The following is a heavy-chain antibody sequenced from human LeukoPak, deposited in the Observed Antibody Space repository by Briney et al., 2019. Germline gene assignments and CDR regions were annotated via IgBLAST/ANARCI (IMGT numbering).Heavy chain of an antibody. V-gene: IGHV3-48*03. CDR3: AREIIPTPDTFDI. J-gene: IGHJ3*02. CDR1: GFNFGSHE. Sequence: PGGSLRLSCVVSGFNFGSHEMSWVRQAPGKGLEWVSYIGGSGSPTHYADSVKGRFTVSRDNAENSLYLQLNNLRAEDTAVYYCAREIIPTPDTFDIWGQGTVVTVSS. D-gene: IGHD2-15*01. CDR2: IGGSGSPT.